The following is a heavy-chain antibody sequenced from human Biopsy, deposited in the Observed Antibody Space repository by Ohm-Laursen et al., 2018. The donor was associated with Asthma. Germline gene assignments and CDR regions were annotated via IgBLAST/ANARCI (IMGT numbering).Heavy chain of an antibody. J-gene: IGHJ4*02. CDR1: GGTFSTFG. D-gene: IGHD4-17*01. Sequence: ASVKVSCKASGGTFSTFGISWVRQAPGQGLEWMGRINPFYGTATYAQNFQGRLTLTADESTSTAYMELSSLRSEDTAVYFCARDYDGDYVQRHLPLAYWGQGTLVTVSS. CDR3: ARDYDGDYVQRHLPLAY. CDR2: INPFYGTA. V-gene: IGHV1-69*13.